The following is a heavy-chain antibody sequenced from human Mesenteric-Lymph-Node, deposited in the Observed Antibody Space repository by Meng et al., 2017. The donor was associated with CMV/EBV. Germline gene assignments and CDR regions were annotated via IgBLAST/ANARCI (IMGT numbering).Heavy chain of an antibody. V-gene: IGHV3-23*01. CDR1: GFTFSTYA. D-gene: IGHD2-15*01. CDR2: INDGGGST. Sequence: GESLKISCAASGFTFSTYAMNWVRQAPGKGLEWVSGINDGGGSTFYADSVKGRFTISRDNAKNTLYLQMNSLSAEDTAVYYCAREGSVVGYYYYYYYGMDVWGQGTTVTVSS. CDR3: AREGSVVGYYYYYYYGMDV. J-gene: IGHJ6*02.